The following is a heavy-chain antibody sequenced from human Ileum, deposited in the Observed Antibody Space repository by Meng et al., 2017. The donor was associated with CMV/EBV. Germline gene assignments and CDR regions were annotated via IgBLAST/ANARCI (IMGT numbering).Heavy chain of an antibody. V-gene: IGHV4-39*01. J-gene: IGHJ5*02. D-gene: IGHD3-3*01. CDR2: IYYSGST. Sequence: GCISSNKYYWGWIRQPPGKGLEWIGSIYYSGSTYYNPALKSRVNISVDMSKNQFSLKLSSVTAADTAVYYCARGLWSLRIYNWFDPWGQGTLVTVSS. CDR3: ARGLWSLRIYNWFDP. CDR1: GCISSNKYY.